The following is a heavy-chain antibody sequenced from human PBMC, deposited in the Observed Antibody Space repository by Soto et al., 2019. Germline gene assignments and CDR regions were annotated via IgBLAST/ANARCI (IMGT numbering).Heavy chain of an antibody. D-gene: IGHD3-22*01. V-gene: IGHV3-49*03. J-gene: IGHJ4*02. CDR2: IRSKAYGGTT. CDR3: TRPYYYDSTGYQRY. Sequence: GGSLRLSCTASGFTFGDYAMSWFRQAPGKGLEWVGFIRSKAYGGTTGYAASVKDRFTISRDDSKSIAYLQMNSLKTGDTAVYYCTRPYYYDSTGYQRYWGQGTLVTVSS. CDR1: GFTFGDYA.